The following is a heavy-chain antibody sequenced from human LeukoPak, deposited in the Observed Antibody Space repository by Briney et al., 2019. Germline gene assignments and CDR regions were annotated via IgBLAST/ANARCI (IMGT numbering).Heavy chain of an antibody. V-gene: IGHV3-74*01. J-gene: IGHJ4*02. CDR2: VDGDGSGA. Sequence: GGSLRLSCAASGFTFRNHWMHWVRQAPGKGLVWVSRVDGDGSGASYADFVRGRFTISRDNAKDTLYLQMNSLRAEDTAVYYCARYGDYEREFDYWGQGTLVTVSS. CDR1: GFTFRNHW. D-gene: IGHD4-17*01. CDR3: ARYGDYEREFDY.